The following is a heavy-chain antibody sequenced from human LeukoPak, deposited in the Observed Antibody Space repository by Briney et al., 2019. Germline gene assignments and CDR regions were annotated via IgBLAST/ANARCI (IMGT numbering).Heavy chain of an antibody. CDR3: ARGVAAAGTIFYY. V-gene: IGHV4-31*03. J-gene: IGHJ4*02. Sequence: SETLSLTCTVSGCSISSGGYYWSWIRQPPGKGLEWIGYIYYSGSNYYNPSLKSRVTISVDTSKNQFSLNLSSVSAADTAVYYCARGVAAAGTIFYYWGQRTLVTVSS. CDR1: GCSISSGGYY. CDR2: IYYSGSN. D-gene: IGHD6-13*01.